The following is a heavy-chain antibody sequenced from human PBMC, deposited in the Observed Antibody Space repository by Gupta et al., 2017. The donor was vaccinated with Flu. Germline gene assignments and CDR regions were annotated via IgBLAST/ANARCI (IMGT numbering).Heavy chain of an antibody. J-gene: IGHJ5*02. CDR3: ARVPYSGYSTFDP. D-gene: IGHD4-11*01. V-gene: IGHV3-74*01. Sequence: EVQLVESGGGLVQPGGSLRLSCAASAFTFSRSWMHLVRQTPGKGLVRISRINTDGSTTNYADSVKDRFTISRDNAKNTLYLPMNSLRVEDTAVYYCARVPYSGYSTFDPWGQGTLVTVSS. CDR2: INTDGSTT. CDR1: AFTFSRSW.